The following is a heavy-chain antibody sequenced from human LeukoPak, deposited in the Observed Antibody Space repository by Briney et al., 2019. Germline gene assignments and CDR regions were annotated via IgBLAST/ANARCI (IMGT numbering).Heavy chain of an antibody. V-gene: IGHV4-34*01. CDR3: ARANWAYGGNYDY. J-gene: IGHJ4*02. CDR2: INHSGST. CDR1: GGSFSGYY. Sequence: PSETLSLTCAVYGGSFSGYYWSWIRQPPGKGLEWIGEINHSGSTNYNPSLKSRVTISVDTFKNQFSLKLSSVTAADTAVYYCARANWAYGGNYDYWGQGTLVTVSS. D-gene: IGHD4-23*01.